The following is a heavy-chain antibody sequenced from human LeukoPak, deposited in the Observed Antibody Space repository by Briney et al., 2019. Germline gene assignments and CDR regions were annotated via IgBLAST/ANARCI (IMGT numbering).Heavy chain of an antibody. CDR3: ARDLATAFDY. D-gene: IGHD5-24*01. Sequence: PSETLSLTCAVSGGSISSGGYSWSWIRQPPGKGLEWIGYIYHSGSTYYNPSLKSRVTISVDRSKNQFSLKLSSVTAADTAVYYCARDLATAFDYWGQGTLVAVSS. CDR2: IYHSGST. J-gene: IGHJ4*02. V-gene: IGHV4-30-2*01. CDR1: GGSISSGGYS.